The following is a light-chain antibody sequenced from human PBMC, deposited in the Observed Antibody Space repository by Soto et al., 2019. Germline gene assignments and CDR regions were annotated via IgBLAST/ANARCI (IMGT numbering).Light chain of an antibody. Sequence: QLTMSISSLSAXVGDXVTSXXRASQGISSYLAWYQQKPGKAPKLLIYAASTLKSGVPSRFSGSGSGTDFTLTISSLQPEDFAAYYCQQLSSSPLTFGEGTEADI. CDR1: QGISSY. J-gene: IGKJ4*02. CDR3: QQLSSSPLT. CDR2: AAS. V-gene: IGKV1-9*01.